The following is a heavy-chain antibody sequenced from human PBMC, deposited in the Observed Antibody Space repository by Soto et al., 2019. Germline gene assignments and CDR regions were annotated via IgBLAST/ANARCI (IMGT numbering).Heavy chain of an antibody. CDR1: GYTSTSYG. V-gene: IGHV1-18*01. J-gene: IGHJ5*02. CDR2: ISAYNGNT. CDR3: ERERNFFRYFVWLISDNWFDA. Sequence: ASLKASCKASGYTSTSYGITLVRQTPAQRQEWMGWISAYNGNTNYAQKLQGSVTMTTDTTTSTAYMELRSLRSDDTAVYYCERERNFFRYFVWLISDNWFDAWGQGTLVASPQ. D-gene: IGHD3-9*01.